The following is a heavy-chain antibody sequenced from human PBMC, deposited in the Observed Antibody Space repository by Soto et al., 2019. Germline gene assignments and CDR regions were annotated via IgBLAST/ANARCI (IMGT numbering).Heavy chain of an antibody. V-gene: IGHV1-69*12. Sequence: QVQLVQSGAEVKKPGSSVKVSCKASGGTFSSYAISWVRQAPGQGLEWMGVIIPIFGTANYAQKFQGRVTITADESRSTPYGELSRLRAADTAVYYCAREAVRTEDTIVGVVIDHWGQGTLVTVSS. CDR1: GGTFSSYA. CDR3: AREAVRTEDTIVGVVIDH. J-gene: IGHJ4*02. CDR2: IIPIFGTA. D-gene: IGHD3-3*01.